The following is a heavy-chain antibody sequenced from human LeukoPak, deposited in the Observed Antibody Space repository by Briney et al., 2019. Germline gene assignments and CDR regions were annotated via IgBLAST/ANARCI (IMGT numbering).Heavy chain of an antibody. J-gene: IGHJ4*02. CDR1: GGSISSSSYY. CDR3: ARVLTYSSGWYIGY. Sequence: KPSETLSLTCTVSGGSISSSSYYWGWIRQPPGKGLEWIGSIYYSGSTYYNPSLKSRVTISVDTSKNQFSLKLSSVTAADTAVYYCARVLTYSSGWYIGYWGQGTLITVSS. CDR2: IYYSGST. D-gene: IGHD6-19*01. V-gene: IGHV4-39*07.